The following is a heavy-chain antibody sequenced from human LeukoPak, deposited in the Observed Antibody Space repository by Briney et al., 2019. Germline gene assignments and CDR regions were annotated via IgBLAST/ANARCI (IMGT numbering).Heavy chain of an antibody. J-gene: IGHJ5*02. CDR3: ARQPSLRYCSGNTCWFDP. D-gene: IGHD2-15*01. CDR2: IYYSGST. V-gene: IGHV4-39*01. CDR1: GDSISSSSYS. Sequence: SETLSLTCTVSGDSISSSSYSWGWIRQPPGKGLEWIVTIYYSGSTYYNPSLKSRVTISVDTSKDQFSLKLSSVTAADTAVYYCARQPSLRYCSGNTCWFDPWGQGTLVTVSS.